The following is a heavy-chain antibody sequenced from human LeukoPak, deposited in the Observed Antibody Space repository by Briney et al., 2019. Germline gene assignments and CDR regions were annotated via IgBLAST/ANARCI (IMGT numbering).Heavy chain of an antibody. CDR1: GFTFSSYS. V-gene: IGHV3-21*01. J-gene: IGHJ4*02. CDR3: ARDPRYGSSGFDY. D-gene: IGHD3-22*01. Sequence: GGSLRLSCAASGFTFSSYSMNWVRQAPGKGLEWVSSISGGSSYIYYADSVKGRFTISRDNAKNSLSLQMNSLRAEHTAVYYCARDPRYGSSGFDYWGRGTLVTVSS. CDR2: ISGGSSYI.